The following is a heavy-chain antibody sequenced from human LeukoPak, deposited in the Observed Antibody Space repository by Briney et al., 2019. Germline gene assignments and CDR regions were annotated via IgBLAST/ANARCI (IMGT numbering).Heavy chain of an antibody. CDR1: GYTFTGYY. CDR3: ATTQYYYGSTGSYYDY. CDR2: INPNSGDT. D-gene: IGHD3-10*01. J-gene: IGHJ4*02. Sequence: ASVKVSCKASGYTFTGYYIHWVRQAPGEGLEWMGWINPNSGDTNYAQKFQGRVTMTRDTSISTAYMELTGLRYDDTAVYYCATTQYYYGSTGSYYDYWGQGTLATVSS. V-gene: IGHV1-2*02.